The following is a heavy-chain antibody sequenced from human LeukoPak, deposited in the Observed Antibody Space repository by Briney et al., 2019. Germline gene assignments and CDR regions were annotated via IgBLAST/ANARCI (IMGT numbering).Heavy chain of an antibody. V-gene: IGHV4-30-2*01. D-gene: IGHD3-22*01. CDR2: IYHSGST. CDR1: GGSISSGGYS. CDR3: ARFRSSGYYDWFDP. Sequence: SETLSLTCAVSGGSISSGGYSWIWIRQPPGKGLEWIGYIYHSGSTYYNPSLKSRVTISVDRSKNQFSLKLSSVTAADTAVYYCARFRSSGYYDWFDPWGQGTLVTVSS. J-gene: IGHJ5*02.